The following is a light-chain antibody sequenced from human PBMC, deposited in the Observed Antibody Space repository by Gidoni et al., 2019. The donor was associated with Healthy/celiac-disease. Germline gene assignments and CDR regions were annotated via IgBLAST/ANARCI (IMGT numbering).Light chain of an antibody. CDR1: QSISSY. CDR2: AAS. CDR3: QQSYSTPRT. Sequence: DIQMTQSPSSLSASVGDRVTITCRASQSISSYVNWYQQKPGKAPTLLIYAASILQSGVPSRFSSSGAGTDFTLTISSLQPEDFTTYYCQQSYSTPRTFGQGTKVEIK. J-gene: IGKJ1*01. V-gene: IGKV1-39*01.